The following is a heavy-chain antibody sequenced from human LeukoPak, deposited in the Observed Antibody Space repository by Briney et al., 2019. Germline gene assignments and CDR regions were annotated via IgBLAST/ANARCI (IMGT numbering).Heavy chain of an antibody. V-gene: IGHV4-39*01. CDR1: GASVSGSPYY. Sequence: SETLSLTCTVSGASVSGSPYYWGWIRQPPGKGLEWIGSIYSSGSTHYNASLQSRVTISIETSKNQISLRPNSVTAADTAIYYCAKSGGYGLIDYWGQGTLVTVSS. J-gene: IGHJ4*02. D-gene: IGHD1-26*01. CDR2: IYSSGST. CDR3: AKSGGYGLIDY.